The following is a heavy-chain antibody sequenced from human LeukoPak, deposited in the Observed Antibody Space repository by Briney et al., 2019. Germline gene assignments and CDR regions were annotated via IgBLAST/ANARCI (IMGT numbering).Heavy chain of an antibody. CDR2: IRYTGTTK. D-gene: IGHD3-16*01. Sequence: PGGSLRLSCAASGFTFNNFGMHWVRQAPGKGLEWVAFIRYTGTTKYYADSVKGRFTISRDNAKNTLYLQMNSLRAEDTAVYYCARDPLGGWGQGTLVTVSS. J-gene: IGHJ4*02. V-gene: IGHV3-30*02. CDR1: GFTFNNFG. CDR3: ARDPLGG.